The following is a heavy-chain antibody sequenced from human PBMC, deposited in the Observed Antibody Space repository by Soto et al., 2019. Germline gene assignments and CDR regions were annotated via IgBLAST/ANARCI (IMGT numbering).Heavy chain of an antibody. J-gene: IGHJ4*02. CDR1: GGSFSGYY. CDR3: ARGRARLGEPRGLDY. CDR2: INHSGST. Sequence: QVQLQQWGAGLLKPSETLSLTCAVYGGSFSGYYWSWIRQPPGKGLEWIGEINHSGSTNYNPSLKRRVTISVDTSKNQFSLKLSSVTAADTAVYYCARGRARLGEPRGLDYWGQGTLVTVSS. V-gene: IGHV4-34*01. D-gene: IGHD3-16*01.